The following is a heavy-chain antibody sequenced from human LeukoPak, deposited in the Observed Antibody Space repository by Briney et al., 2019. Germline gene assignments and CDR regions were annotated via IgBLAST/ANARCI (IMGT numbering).Heavy chain of an antibody. CDR1: GFTFSSYG. J-gene: IGHJ4*02. D-gene: IGHD1-26*01. Sequence: QPGRSLRLSCAASGFTFSSYGMHWVRQAPGKGLEWVAVISYDGSNKYYADSVKGRFTISRDNSKNTLYLQMNSLRAEDTAVYYCAKDRRIVGATNFDYWGQGTLVTVSS. CDR3: AKDRRIVGATNFDY. CDR2: ISYDGSNK. V-gene: IGHV3-30*18.